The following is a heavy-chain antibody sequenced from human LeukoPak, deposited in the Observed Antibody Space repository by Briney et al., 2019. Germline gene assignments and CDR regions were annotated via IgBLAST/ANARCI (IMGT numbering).Heavy chain of an antibody. Sequence: SETLSLTCTVSGGSISSGGYYWRWIRQPPGKGLEWIVYIYYSGSTNYNPSLKSRVTISVDTSKNQFSLKLSSVTAADTAVYYCARGQYDILTGYYTFFDYWGQGTLVTVSS. D-gene: IGHD3-9*01. J-gene: IGHJ4*02. CDR3: ARGQYDILTGYYTFFDY. CDR1: GGSISSGGYY. V-gene: IGHV4-61*08. CDR2: IYYSGST.